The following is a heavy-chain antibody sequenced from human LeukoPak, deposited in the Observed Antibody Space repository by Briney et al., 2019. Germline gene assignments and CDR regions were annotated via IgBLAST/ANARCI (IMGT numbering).Heavy chain of an antibody. CDR1: GGSISSSSYY. Sequence: SETLSLTCTVSGGSISSSSYYWGWIRQPPGKGLEWIGSIYYSGSTYYNPSLKSRVTISVDTSKNQFSLKLSSVTAADTAVYYCARDRSGYYDSSGPWDYWGQGTLVTVSS. J-gene: IGHJ4*02. CDR2: IYYSGST. V-gene: IGHV4-39*07. CDR3: ARDRSGYYDSSGPWDY. D-gene: IGHD3-22*01.